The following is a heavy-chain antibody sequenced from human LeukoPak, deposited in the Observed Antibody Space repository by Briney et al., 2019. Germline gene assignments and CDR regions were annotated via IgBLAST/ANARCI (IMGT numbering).Heavy chain of an antibody. CDR2: IYYSGST. CDR1: GGSISSGDYY. D-gene: IGHD3-22*01. J-gene: IGHJ6*02. CDR3: ARERTSDYYYDSSGWGMDV. V-gene: IGHV4-30-4*01. Sequence: ASETLSLTCTVSGGSISSGDYYWSCIRQPPGKGLECIGYIYYSGSTYYNPSLKSRVTISVDTSKNQFSLKLSSVTAADTAVYYCARERTSDYYYDSSGWGMDVWGQGTTVTVSS.